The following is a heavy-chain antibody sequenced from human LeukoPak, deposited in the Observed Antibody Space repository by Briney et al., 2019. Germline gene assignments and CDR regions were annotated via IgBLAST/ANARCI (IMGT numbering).Heavy chain of an antibody. D-gene: IGHD6-19*01. CDR3: ATYSSGWVYHFDY. J-gene: IGHJ4*02. CDR2: ISHSGST. Sequence: SETLSLTCTVSGYSISSGYYWGWIRQPPGKGLEWIGSISHSGSTYYSPSLKSRITISVDTSKNQFSLNLRSVTAADTAVYYCATYSSGWVYHFDYWGQGTLVTVSS. CDR1: GYSISSGYY. V-gene: IGHV4-38-2*02.